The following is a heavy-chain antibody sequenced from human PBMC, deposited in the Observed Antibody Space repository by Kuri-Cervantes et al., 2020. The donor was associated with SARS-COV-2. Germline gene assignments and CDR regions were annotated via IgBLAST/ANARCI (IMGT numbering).Heavy chain of an antibody. Sequence: SGPTLVKPTQTLTLTRTFSGFSLSTSGVGVGWIRQPPGKALEWLARIDWDDDKYYNTSLKTRLTISKDTSKNQVVLTMTNVDPVDTATYYCARIQAATVIADCWGQGTLVTVSS. CDR1: GFSLSTSGVG. V-gene: IGHV2-70*11. D-gene: IGHD4-11*01. CDR2: IDWDDDK. CDR3: ARIQAATVIADC. J-gene: IGHJ4*02.